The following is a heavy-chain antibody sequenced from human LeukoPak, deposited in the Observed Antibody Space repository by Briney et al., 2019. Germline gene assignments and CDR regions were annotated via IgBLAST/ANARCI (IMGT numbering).Heavy chain of an antibody. CDR3: ASEWVSNGQNAMDV. CDR1: GFSFSNFA. D-gene: IGHD6-13*01. V-gene: IGHV3-33*01. J-gene: IGHJ6*02. Sequence: GGSLRLSCAAASGFSFSNFAMHWVRQAPDKGLEWVALIWHDGSTKEYGDSVKGRFTISRDNSKNTLYLQMNSLRAEDTAVYYCASEWVSNGQNAMDVWGQGTTVTVSS. CDR2: IWHDGSTK.